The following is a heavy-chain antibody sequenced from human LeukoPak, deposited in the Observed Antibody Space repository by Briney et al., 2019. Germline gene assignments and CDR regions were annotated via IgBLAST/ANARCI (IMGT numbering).Heavy chain of an antibody. CDR1: GFTVSSNC. Sequence: GGSLRLSCAASGFTVSSNCMSWVRQAPGKGLEWVSLIYINGSTYYADSVKGRFTISRDNSKNTLYLQMNSLRAEDTALYYCARDLGFGDYGMDVWGKGTTVTVSS. D-gene: IGHD3-10*01. CDR3: ARDLGFGDYGMDV. V-gene: IGHV3-53*01. CDR2: IYINGST. J-gene: IGHJ6*04.